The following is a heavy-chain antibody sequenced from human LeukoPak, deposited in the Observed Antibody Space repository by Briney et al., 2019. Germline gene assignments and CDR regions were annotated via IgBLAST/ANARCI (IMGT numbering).Heavy chain of an antibody. CDR3: AKDDYYDSSGNFDY. CDR1: GFTFDDYA. D-gene: IGHD3-22*01. V-gene: IGHV3-9*01. CDR2: ISWNSGSI. Sequence: GRSLRLSCAASGFTFDDYAMHWVRQAPGKGLEWVSGISWNSGSIGYADSVKGRFTISRDNAKNSLYLQMNSLRAEDTALYYCAKDDYYDSSGNFDYWGQGTLVTVSS. J-gene: IGHJ4*02.